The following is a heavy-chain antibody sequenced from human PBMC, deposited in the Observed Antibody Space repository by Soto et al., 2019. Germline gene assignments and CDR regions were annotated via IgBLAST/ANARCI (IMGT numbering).Heavy chain of an antibody. Sequence: ASVKVSCKASSYTFTSYGISWVRQAPGQGLEWMGWISAYNGNTNYAQKLQGRVTMTTDTSTSTAYMELRSLRSDDTAVYYCARDGSLVRSTVGDAFDIWGQGTMVTVSS. D-gene: IGHD3-10*01. CDR1: SYTFTSYG. V-gene: IGHV1-18*01. CDR2: ISAYNGNT. CDR3: ARDGSLVRSTVGDAFDI. J-gene: IGHJ3*02.